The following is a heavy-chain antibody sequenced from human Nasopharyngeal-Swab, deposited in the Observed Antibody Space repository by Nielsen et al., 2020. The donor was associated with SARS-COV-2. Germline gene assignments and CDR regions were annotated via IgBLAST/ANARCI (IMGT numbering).Heavy chain of an antibody. Sequence: GESLKISCAASGFIFSGSAMHWVRQPSGKGLEWVGRIGDKDHNYATTYGAAVKGRFTISRDDSKNTAFLQMDSLKTEDTALYYCTTDYYFDYWGQGTLVTVSS. CDR1: GFIFSGSA. CDR2: IGDKDHNYAT. V-gene: IGHV3-73*01. CDR3: TTDYYFDY. J-gene: IGHJ4*02.